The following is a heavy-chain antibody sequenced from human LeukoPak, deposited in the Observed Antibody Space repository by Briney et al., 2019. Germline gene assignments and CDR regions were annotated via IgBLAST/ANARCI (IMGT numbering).Heavy chain of an antibody. CDR2: IKQDGSGK. CDR3: ARDRFPIVVVPAAIYNYYYYYMDV. J-gene: IGHJ6*03. CDR1: GFTFSSYW. D-gene: IGHD2-2*01. V-gene: IGHV3-7*01. Sequence: GGSLRLSCAASGFTFSSYWMSWVRQAPGKGLEWVANIKQDGSGKYYVDSVKGRFTISRDNAKNSLYLQMNSLRAEDTAVYYCARDRFPIVVVPAAIYNYYYYYMDVWGKGTTVTVSS.